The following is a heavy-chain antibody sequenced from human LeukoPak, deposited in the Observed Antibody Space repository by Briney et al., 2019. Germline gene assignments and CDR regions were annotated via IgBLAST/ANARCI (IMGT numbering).Heavy chain of an antibody. Sequence: SETLSLTCTVSGGSISSYYWSWIRQPPGKGLEWIGYIYYSGSTNYNPSLKSRVTISVDTSKNQFSLKLSSVTAADTAVYYCARQGESDVAGFDYWGQGTLVTVSS. CDR2: IYYSGST. CDR1: GGSISSYY. J-gene: IGHJ4*02. CDR3: ARQGESDVAGFDY. V-gene: IGHV4-59*01. D-gene: IGHD6-19*01.